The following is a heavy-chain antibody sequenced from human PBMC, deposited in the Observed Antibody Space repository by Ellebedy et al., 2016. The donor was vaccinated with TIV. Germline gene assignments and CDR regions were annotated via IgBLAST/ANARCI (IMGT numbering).Heavy chain of an antibody. CDR2: ISSSSSYI. CDR3: AKVGASGYDFGGRTFDY. J-gene: IGHJ4*02. Sequence: GESLKISCAASGFTFSSYAMNWVRQAPGKGLEWVSSISSSSSYIYYADAVKGRFTISRDNAKNSLYLQMNSLRAEDTAVYYCAKVGASGYDFGGRTFDYWGQGTLVTVSS. V-gene: IGHV3-21*04. D-gene: IGHD5-12*01. CDR1: GFTFSSYA.